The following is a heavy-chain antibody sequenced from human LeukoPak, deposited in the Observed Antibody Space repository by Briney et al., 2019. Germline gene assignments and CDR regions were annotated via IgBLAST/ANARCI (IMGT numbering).Heavy chain of an antibody. CDR1: GGSISRGDYY. J-gene: IGHJ5*02. Sequence: SETLSLTCNVSGGSISRGDYYWTWIRQPPGKGLEWIGYIYYSGSTYYNPSLKSRLTISVDTSKNQFSLKLSSVTAADTAVYYCARLEITFGGVIASWGQGTLVTVSS. V-gene: IGHV4-30-4*01. D-gene: IGHD3-16*02. CDR2: IYYSGST. CDR3: ARLEITFGGVIAS.